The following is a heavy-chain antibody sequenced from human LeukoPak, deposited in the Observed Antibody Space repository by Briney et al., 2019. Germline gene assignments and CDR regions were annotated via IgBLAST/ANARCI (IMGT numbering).Heavy chain of an antibody. Sequence: GGSLRLSCAASGFTLSTYWMSWVRQAPGKGLEWVANIKQDGSDKYYVDSVKGRFTLSRDNAKNSLYLQMNSLRAEDTAVYYCARGDGYSGCDLWGQGTLVTVSS. D-gene: IGHD5-12*01. CDR2: IKQDGSDK. V-gene: IGHV3-7*01. J-gene: IGHJ5*02. CDR1: GFTLSTYW. CDR3: ARGDGYSGCDL.